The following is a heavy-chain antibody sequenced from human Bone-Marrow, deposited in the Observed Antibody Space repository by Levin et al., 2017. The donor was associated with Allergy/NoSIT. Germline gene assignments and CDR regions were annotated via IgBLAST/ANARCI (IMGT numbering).Heavy chain of an antibody. Sequence: SCATSKFIFDDYGMYWVRQAPGKGLEWVSGISWNSGKTHYADSAKGRFIISRDNAKNSLYLQMNSLRTEDTALYYCVKRLNTMTRHDGLDFWGQGTMVTGSA. CDR3: VKRLNTMTRHDGLDF. CDR2: ISWNSGKT. J-gene: IGHJ3*01. CDR1: KFIFDDYG. D-gene: IGHD1/OR15-1a*01. V-gene: IGHV3-9*01.